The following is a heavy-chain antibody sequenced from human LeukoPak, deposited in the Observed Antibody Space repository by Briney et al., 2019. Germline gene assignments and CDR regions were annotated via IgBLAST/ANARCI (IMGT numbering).Heavy chain of an antibody. CDR1: GGSISSYY. V-gene: IGHV4-4*07. Sequence: PSETLSLTCTVSGGSISSYYWSWIRQPPGKGLEWIGRIYTSGSTNYNPSLKSRVTMSVDTSKNQFSLKLSSVTAADTAVYYCARARITMVRGVGNWFDPWGQGTLVTVSS. CDR3: ARARITMVRGVGNWFDP. J-gene: IGHJ5*02. CDR2: IYTSGST. D-gene: IGHD3-10*01.